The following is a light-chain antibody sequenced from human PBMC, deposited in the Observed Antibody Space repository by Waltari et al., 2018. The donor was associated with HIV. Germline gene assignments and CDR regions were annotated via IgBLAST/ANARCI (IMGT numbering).Light chain of an antibody. V-gene: IGLV2-8*01. Sequence: QSALTQPPSASGSPGQSAAISCTGTSSAIGGYNYVSWYQQPPGKAPKLMIFEVTKRPSGVPDRFSGSKSGNTASLTVSGLQAEDEADYYCASYGGTNDLVFGGGTKLTVL. J-gene: IGLJ3*02. CDR3: ASYGGTNDLV. CDR2: EVT. CDR1: SSAIGGYNY.